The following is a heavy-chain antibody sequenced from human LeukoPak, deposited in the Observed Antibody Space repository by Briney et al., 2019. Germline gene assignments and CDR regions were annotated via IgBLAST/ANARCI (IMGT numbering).Heavy chain of an antibody. CDR1: GGSISNYY. D-gene: IGHD2-2*01. V-gene: IGHV4-39*01. Sequence: PSETLSLTCTVSGGSISNYYWGWIRQPPGKGLEWIGSIYYSGSTYYNPSLKSRVTISVDTSKNQFSLKLSSVTAADTAVYYCARLTDQLLCPVFDPWGQGTLVTVSS. J-gene: IGHJ5*02. CDR3: ARLTDQLLCPVFDP. CDR2: IYYSGST.